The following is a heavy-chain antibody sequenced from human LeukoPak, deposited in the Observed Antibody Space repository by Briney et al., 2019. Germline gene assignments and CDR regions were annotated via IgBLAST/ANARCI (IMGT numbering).Heavy chain of an antibody. CDR2: IYYSGST. CDR3: ARYYDFWSGYPEKYYYGMDV. Sequence: SETLSLTCTVSGGSISSSSYYWGWIRQPPGKGLEWIGSIYYSGSTYYNPSLKSRVTISVDTSKNQFSLKLSSVTAADTAVYYCARYYDFWSGYPEKYYYGMDVWGQGTTVTVSS. D-gene: IGHD3-3*01. J-gene: IGHJ6*02. V-gene: IGHV4-39*01. CDR1: GGSISSSSYY.